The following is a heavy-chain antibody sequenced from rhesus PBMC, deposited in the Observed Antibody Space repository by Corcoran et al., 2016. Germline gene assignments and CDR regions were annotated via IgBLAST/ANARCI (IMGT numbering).Heavy chain of an antibody. CDR1: GGSVSSSNW. Sequence: QLQLQESGPGLVKPSETLSLTCAVSGGSVSSSNWWSWIRQPPGKGVEWFGRISGSRSSTSYNPSLSSRVTISTDTSRNQFSLKVGAVTAADTAVYYCARDLWDSSSHDYWGQGVLVTVSS. CDR2: ISGSRSST. V-gene: IGHV4-57*01. J-gene: IGHJ4*01. D-gene: IGHD6-43*01. CDR3: ARDLWDSSSHDY.